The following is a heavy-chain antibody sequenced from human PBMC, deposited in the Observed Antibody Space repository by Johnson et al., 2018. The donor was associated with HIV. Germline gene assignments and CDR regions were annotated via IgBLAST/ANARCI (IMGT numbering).Heavy chain of an antibody. V-gene: IGHV3-30-3*01. J-gene: IGHJ3*02. CDR1: GFTFDDYA. CDR2: ISYDGSNK. D-gene: IGHD5-18*01. Sequence: QLVESGGGLLQPGKSLRLSCGVSGFTFDDYAIHWVRQGPGKGLEWVAVISYDGSNKYYADSVTGRFTISRDNSKNTLYLQMNSLRAEDTALYYCAKAVDTAMTDAFDIWGQGTMFTVSS. CDR3: AKAVDTAMTDAFDI.